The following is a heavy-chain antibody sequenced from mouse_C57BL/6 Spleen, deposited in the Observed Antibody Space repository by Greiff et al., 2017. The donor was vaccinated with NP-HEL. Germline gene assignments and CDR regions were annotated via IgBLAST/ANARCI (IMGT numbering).Heavy chain of an antibody. J-gene: IGHJ2*01. V-gene: IGHV6-3*01. CDR1: GFTFSNYW. CDR3: TLYYYGSSLFDY. D-gene: IGHD1-1*01. Sequence: EVQLQESGGGLVQPGGSMKLSCVASGFTFSNYWMNWVRQSPEKGLEWVAQIRLKSDNYATHYAESVKGRFTISRDDSKSSVYLQMNNLRAEDTGIYYCTLYYYGSSLFDYWGQGTTLTVSS. CDR2: IRLKSDNYAT.